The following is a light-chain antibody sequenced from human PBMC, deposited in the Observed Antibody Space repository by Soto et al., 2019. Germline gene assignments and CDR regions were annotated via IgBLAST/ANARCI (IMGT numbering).Light chain of an antibody. CDR3: VLYMGTGIWV. CDR2: NTN. CDR1: SDSVSTSYN. V-gene: IGLV8-61*01. Sequence: QTVVTQEPSFSVSPGGTVTLTCGLNSDSVSTSYNPSWFQQTPGQAPRTLIYNTNTRSSGVPDRFSGSILGNKAALTITGAQADDECDYYCVLYMGTGIWVFGGGTKLTVL. J-gene: IGLJ3*02.